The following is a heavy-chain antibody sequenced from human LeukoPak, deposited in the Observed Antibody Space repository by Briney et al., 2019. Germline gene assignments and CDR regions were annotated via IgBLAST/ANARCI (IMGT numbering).Heavy chain of an antibody. CDR2: INTDGSST. J-gene: IGHJ3*02. CDR3: ARANYDFWSGYYRGAFDI. Sequence: LGGSLRLSCAASGFTFSSYWMHWVRQAPGKGLVWVSRINTDGSSTSYADSVKGRFTISRDNAKNTLYLQMNSLRAEDTAVYYCARANYDFWSGYYRGAFDIWGQGTMVTVSS. D-gene: IGHD3-3*01. CDR1: GFTFSSYW. V-gene: IGHV3-74*01.